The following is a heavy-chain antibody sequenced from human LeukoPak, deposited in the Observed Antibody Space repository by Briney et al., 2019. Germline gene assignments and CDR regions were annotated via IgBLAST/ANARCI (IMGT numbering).Heavy chain of an antibody. V-gene: IGHV4-61*08. CDR1: GGSISSGGYS. D-gene: IGHD5-18*01. CDR3: ARVMSGYSYGYPDF. J-gene: IGHJ4*02. CDR2: IHDSGST. Sequence: PSETLSLTCTVSGGSISSGGYSWSWIRQPPGKGLEWIAYIHDSGSTNYNPSLKSRLTISVDTSKNQFSLKLSSVTAADTAVYYCARVMSGYSYGYPDFWGQGTLVTVSS.